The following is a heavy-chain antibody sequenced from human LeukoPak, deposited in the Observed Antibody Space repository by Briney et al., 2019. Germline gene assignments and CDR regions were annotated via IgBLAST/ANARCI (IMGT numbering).Heavy chain of an antibody. V-gene: IGHV3-74*01. CDR2: INPDGTTT. CDR3: ARDWMDSALDF. J-gene: IGHJ4*02. CDR1: GFTFSDYG. D-gene: IGHD3/OR15-3a*01. Sequence: GGSLRLSCAASGFTFSDYGMHWVRQAPGKGLVWVSRINPDGTTTSYADSVKGRFTISRDYAKNTVYLQMNGLRAEDTAVYYCARDWMDSALDFWGQGTLVTVSS.